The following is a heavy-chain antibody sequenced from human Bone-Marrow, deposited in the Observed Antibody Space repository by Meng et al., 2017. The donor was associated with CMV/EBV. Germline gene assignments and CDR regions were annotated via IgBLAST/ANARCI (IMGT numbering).Heavy chain of an antibody. Sequence: SLKVSCAASGFTFDDYTRHWVRQATENGVECVSLISWDGGSTYYADSVKGRFTISRDNSKNSLYLQMNSLRTEDTALYYWAKGNYYDGSAYSCYFNYWGQGTLVTVSS. CDR2: ISWDGGST. V-gene: IGHV3-43*01. CDR1: GFTFDDYT. J-gene: IGHJ4*02. CDR3: AKGNYYDGSAYSCYFNY. D-gene: IGHD3-22*01.